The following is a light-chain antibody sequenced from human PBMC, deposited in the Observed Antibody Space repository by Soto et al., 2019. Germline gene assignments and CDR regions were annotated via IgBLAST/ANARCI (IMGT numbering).Light chain of an antibody. Sequence: QSALTQPASVSGSAGQSITISCSGTMRDVGAYNLVSWYQQHPGTAPKLIIYEVRNRPSGISSRFSGSRSGNTASLTISGLQAEDEADYYCCSYAAGDSFKFGGGTKVTVL. CDR1: MRDVGAYNL. J-gene: IGLJ2*01. V-gene: IGLV2-14*01. CDR2: EVR. CDR3: CSYAAGDSFK.